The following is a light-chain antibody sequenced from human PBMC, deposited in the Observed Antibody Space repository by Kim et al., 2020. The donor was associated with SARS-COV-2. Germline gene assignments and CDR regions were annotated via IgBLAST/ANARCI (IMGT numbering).Light chain of an antibody. CDR2: DVT. CDR3: SSYSSSGAWV. Sequence: GQSITISLTGSSSDISGYNHVSWLQQHPGKAPKLMIYDVTKWPSGISNRFSGSKSGNTASLTISGLQAEDEADYYCSSYSSSGAWVFGGGTKLIVL. J-gene: IGLJ3*02. CDR1: SSDISGYNH. V-gene: IGLV2-14*03.